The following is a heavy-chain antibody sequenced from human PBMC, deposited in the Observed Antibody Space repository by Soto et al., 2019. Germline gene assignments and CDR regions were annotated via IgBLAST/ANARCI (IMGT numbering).Heavy chain of an antibody. V-gene: IGHV4-34*01. J-gene: IGHJ6*02. CDR1: GGSFSGYY. CDR2: INHSGST. CDR3: ARGPANWGYYYYGMDV. D-gene: IGHD7-27*01. Sequence: SETLSLTCAVYGGSFSGYYWSWIRQPPGKGLEWIGEINHSGSTNYNPSLKSRVTISVDTSENQFSLKLSSVTAADTAVYYCARGPANWGYYYYGMDVWGQGTTVTVSS.